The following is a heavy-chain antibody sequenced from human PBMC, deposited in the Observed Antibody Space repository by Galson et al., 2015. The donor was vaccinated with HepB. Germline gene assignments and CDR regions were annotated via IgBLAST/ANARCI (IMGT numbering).Heavy chain of an antibody. Sequence: QSGAEVKKPGESLKISCKGSGYSFTSYWIGWVRQMPGKGLEWMGIIYPGDSDTRYSPSFQGQVTISADKSISTAYLQWSSLKASDTAMYYCARRTGYSSYTTLGFVDYYGMDVWGQGTTVTVSS. D-gene: IGHD6-13*01. CDR1: GYSFTSYW. CDR2: IYPGDSDT. CDR3: ARRTGYSSYTTLGFVDYYGMDV. J-gene: IGHJ6*02. V-gene: IGHV5-51*03.